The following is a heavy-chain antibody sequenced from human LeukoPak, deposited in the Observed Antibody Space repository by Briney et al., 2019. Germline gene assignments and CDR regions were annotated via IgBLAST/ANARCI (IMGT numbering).Heavy chain of an antibody. J-gene: IGHJ4*02. D-gene: IGHD4-11*01. V-gene: IGHV3-23*01. CDR2: ISGSGGST. CDR3: AKAYSNYVYYFDY. Sequence: GGSLRLSCAASGFTFSSYAMSLVRPAPGKGLEWVSAISGSGGSTYYADSVKGRFTISRDNSKNTLYLQMNSLRAEDTAVYYCAKAYSNYVYYFDYWGQGTLVTVSS. CDR1: GFTFSSYA.